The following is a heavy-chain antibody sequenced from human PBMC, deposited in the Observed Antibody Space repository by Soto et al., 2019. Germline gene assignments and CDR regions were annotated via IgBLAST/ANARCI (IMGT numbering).Heavy chain of an antibody. CDR3: ARDLRSSGCY. D-gene: IGHD6-19*01. Sequence: QVQLVESGGGVIQPGGSLRLSCAASGFTFSNYAMHWVRQAPGKGLEWVAFISYDGSNRYYGDSVKGRFTISRDNSKNTLFLQMNSLRGDDTAVYYWARDLRSSGCYWGQGTLVTVS. J-gene: IGHJ4*02. CDR2: ISYDGSNR. V-gene: IGHV3-30-3*01. CDR1: GFTFSNYA.